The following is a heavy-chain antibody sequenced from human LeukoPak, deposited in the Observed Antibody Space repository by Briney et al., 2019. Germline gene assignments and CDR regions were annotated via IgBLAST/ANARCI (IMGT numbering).Heavy chain of an antibody. CDR2: INNDGSTT. Sequence: GGSLRLSCAASEFSVGSNYMTWVRQAPGKGLVWVSRINNDGSTTSYADSVKGRFTISRDNAKNTLYLQMNSLKSEDSAAYYCARGPAANSGNYYAGDYWGQGTLVTVSS. CDR1: EFSVGSNY. J-gene: IGHJ4*02. CDR3: ARGPAANSGNYYAGDY. V-gene: IGHV3-74*01. D-gene: IGHD1-26*01.